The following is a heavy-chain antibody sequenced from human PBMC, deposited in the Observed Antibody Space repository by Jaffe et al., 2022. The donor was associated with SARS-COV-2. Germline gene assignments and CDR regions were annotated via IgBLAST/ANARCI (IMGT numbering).Heavy chain of an antibody. D-gene: IGHD3-22*01. CDR3: ARQLITMIVVGGFDP. V-gene: IGHV1-69*02. J-gene: IGHJ5*02. CDR1: GGTFSSYT. Sequence: QVQLVQSGAEVKKPGSSVKVSCKASGGTFSSYTISWVRQAPGQGLEWMGRIIPILGIANYAQKFQGRVTITADKSTSTAYMELSSLRSEDTAVYYCARQLITMIVVGGFDPWGQGTLVTVSS. CDR2: IIPILGIA.